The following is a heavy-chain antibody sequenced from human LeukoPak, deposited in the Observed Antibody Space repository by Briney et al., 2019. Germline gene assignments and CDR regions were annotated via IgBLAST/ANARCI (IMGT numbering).Heavy chain of an antibody. CDR1: GASVSNGNYY. V-gene: IGHV4-61*01. CDR3: ARGPGSGTYWAFDY. J-gene: IGHJ4*02. CDR2: FYYSGST. Sequence: KPSETLSLTCTVSGASVSNGNYYWSWIRQPPGKGLEWIGYFYYSGSTNYNPSLKSLVTISVDTSKNQFSLKLSSVTAADAAVYYCARGPGSGTYWAFDYWGQGTLVTVSS. D-gene: IGHD1-26*01.